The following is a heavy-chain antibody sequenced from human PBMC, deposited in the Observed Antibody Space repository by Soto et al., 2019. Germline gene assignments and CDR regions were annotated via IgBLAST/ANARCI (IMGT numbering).Heavy chain of an antibody. CDR3: ASLRHDYGDYYYYYYGMDV. V-gene: IGHV1-8*01. Sequence: ASVKVSCKASGYTFTSYDINRVRQATGQGLEWMGWMNPNSGNTGYAQKFQGRVTMTRNTSISTAYMELSSLRSEDTAVYYCASLRHDYGDYYYYYYGMDVWGQGTTVTVSS. J-gene: IGHJ6*02. D-gene: IGHD4-17*01. CDR1: GYTFTSYD. CDR2: MNPNSGNT.